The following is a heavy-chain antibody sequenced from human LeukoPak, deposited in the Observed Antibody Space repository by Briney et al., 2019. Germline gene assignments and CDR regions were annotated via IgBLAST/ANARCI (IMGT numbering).Heavy chain of an antibody. V-gene: IGHV1-24*01. Sequence: ASVKVSCKVSGYTLTELSMHWVRQAPGKGLEWMGGFDPEDGETIYAQKFQGRVTMTEDTSTDTAYMELSSLRSEDTAVYYCATVVYYGSGSYSYYYYYMDVWGKGTTVTVSS. CDR2: FDPEDGET. CDR1: GYTLTELS. J-gene: IGHJ6*03. D-gene: IGHD3-10*01. CDR3: ATVVYYGSGSYSYYYYYMDV.